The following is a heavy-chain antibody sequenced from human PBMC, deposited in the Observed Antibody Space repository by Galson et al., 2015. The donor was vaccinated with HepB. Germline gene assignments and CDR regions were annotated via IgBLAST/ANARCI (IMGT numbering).Heavy chain of an antibody. CDR3: ATSSLLRASTAGGLDM. V-gene: IGHV1-69*10. D-gene: IGHD2-15*01. Sequence: SVKVSCKASGGMFSNFGITWVRQARGQRLEWLGGIISVVGIEKYAQRFQDRVTITADKSTNTACMELSSLSSADTAVYYCATSSLLRASTAGGLDMWGPGTVVTVSS. CDR1: GGMFSNFG. CDR2: IISVVGIE. J-gene: IGHJ3*02.